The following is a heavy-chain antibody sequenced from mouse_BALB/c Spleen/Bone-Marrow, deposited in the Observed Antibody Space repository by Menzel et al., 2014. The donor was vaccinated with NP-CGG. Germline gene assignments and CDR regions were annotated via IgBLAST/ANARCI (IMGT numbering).Heavy chain of an antibody. Sequence: VQLQQPGTVLARPGAAVKMSCKASGYTFSNYWMHWVKQRPGQGLEWIGTICPGNSDTTYNQKFKGKATLTAVTSTSTAYMELSSLTNEDSAVYYCTTLARNKFDYWGQGTTLTVSS. J-gene: IGHJ2*01. CDR3: TTLARNKFDY. CDR2: ICPGNSDT. CDR1: GYTFSNYW. V-gene: IGHV1-5*01. D-gene: IGHD3-1*01.